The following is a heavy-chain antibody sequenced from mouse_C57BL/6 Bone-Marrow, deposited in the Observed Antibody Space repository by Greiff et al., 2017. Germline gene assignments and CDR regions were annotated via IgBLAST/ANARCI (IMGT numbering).Heavy chain of an antibody. J-gene: IGHJ4*01. CDR1: GFTFSDYG. CDR2: ISSGSSTI. V-gene: IGHV5-17*01. Sequence: EVKLVESGGGLVKPGGSLKLSCAASGFTFSDYGMHWVRQAPEKGLEWVAYISSGSSTIYYADTVKGRFTLSRDNAKNSLFLQMTSLRSEDTAMYYCARQSTTDAMDDWGQGTSVTVSS. CDR3: ARQSTTDAMDD. D-gene: IGHD1-1*01.